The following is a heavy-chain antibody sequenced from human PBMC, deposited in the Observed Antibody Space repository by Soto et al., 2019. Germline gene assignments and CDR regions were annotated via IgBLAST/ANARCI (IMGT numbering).Heavy chain of an antibody. Sequence: SETLSLTCVVSGTSISSTFWWTWVRQAPGKGLEWIGSIYYSGSTYYNPSLKSRVTISVDTSKNQFSLKLSSMTAADTAVYYCARHGRYYDIGDVTDYWGQGSMVTVSS. CDR2: IYYSGST. CDR3: ARHGRYYDIGDVTDY. V-gene: IGHV4-39*01. D-gene: IGHD3-22*01. J-gene: IGHJ4*02. CDR1: GTSISSTFW.